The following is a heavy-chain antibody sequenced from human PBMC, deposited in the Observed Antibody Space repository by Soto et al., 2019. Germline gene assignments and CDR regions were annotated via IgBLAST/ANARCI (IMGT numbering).Heavy chain of an antibody. D-gene: IGHD3-22*01. J-gene: IGHJ4*02. V-gene: IGHV1-69*13. CDR3: AREYYYEISGYYSLDY. Sequence: SVKVSCKASGGTFSSYAISWVRQAPGQGLEWMGGIIPIFGTANYAQKFQGRVTITADESTSTAYMELSSLRSEDTAVYYCAREYYYEISGYYSLDYWGQGTLVTVYS. CDR1: GGTFSSYA. CDR2: IIPIFGTA.